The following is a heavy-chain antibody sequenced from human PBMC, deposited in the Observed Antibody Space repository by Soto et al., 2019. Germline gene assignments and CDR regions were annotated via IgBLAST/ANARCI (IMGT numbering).Heavy chain of an antibody. CDR2: INPNSGGT. D-gene: IGHD2-2*01. Sequence: ASVKVSCKASGYTFTGYYMHWVRQAPGQGLEWMGWINPNSGGTNYAQKFQGWVTMTRDTSISTAYMELSRLRSDDTAVYYCARGGYCSSTSCSEAKALTGSQNYNWFDPWGQGTLVTVSS. CDR1: GYTFTGYY. V-gene: IGHV1-2*04. CDR3: ARGGYCSSTSCSEAKALTGSQNYNWFDP. J-gene: IGHJ5*02.